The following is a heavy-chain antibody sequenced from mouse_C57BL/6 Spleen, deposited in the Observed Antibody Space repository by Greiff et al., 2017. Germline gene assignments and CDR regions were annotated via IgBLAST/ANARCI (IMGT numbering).Heavy chain of an antibody. J-gene: IGHJ2*01. Sequence: QVQLQQPGTELVKPGASVKLSCKASGYTFTSYWMHWVQQRPGQGLEWIGNINPRTGGTNYNEKFKSKATLPVDKSSSTAYMQLSSLTSEDSAVYYCAKYEEYVFDYWGQGTTLTVSS. D-gene: IGHD5-2*01. CDR3: AKYEEYVFDY. V-gene: IGHV1-53*01. CDR2: INPRTGGT. CDR1: GYTFTSYW.